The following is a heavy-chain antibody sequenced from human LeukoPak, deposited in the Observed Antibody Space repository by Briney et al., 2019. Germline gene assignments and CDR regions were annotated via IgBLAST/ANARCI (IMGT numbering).Heavy chain of an antibody. J-gene: IGHJ4*02. CDR2: IYYSGST. CDR1: GGSISSYY. V-gene: IGHV4-39*02. CDR3: AREYSSGWDYFDY. Sequence: SETLSLTCTVSGGSISSYYWGWIRQPPGKGLEWIGSIYYSGSTYYNPSLKSRVTISVDTSKNQFSLKPSSVTAADTAVYYCAREYSSGWDYFDYWGQGTLVTVSS. D-gene: IGHD6-19*01.